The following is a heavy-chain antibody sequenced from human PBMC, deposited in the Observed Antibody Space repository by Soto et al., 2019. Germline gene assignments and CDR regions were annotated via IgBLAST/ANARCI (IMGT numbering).Heavy chain of an antibody. V-gene: IGHV3-74*01. J-gene: IGHJ4*02. Sequence: GGSLRLSCAASGFTFDDYAMHWVRQAPGKGLVWVSRINSDGSSTSYADSVKGRFTISRDNAKNTLYLQMNSLRAEDTAVYYCASSLLTPFDYWGQGTLVTVSS. CDR2: INSDGSST. CDR1: GFTFDDYA. CDR3: ASSLLTPFDY. D-gene: IGHD7-27*01.